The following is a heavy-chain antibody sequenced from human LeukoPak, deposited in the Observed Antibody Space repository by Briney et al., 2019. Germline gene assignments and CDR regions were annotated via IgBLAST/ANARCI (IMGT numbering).Heavy chain of an antibody. V-gene: IGHV1-3*01. CDR2: INPGNGDT. CDR3: ARERWHCRVNCYSVYYYALDV. D-gene: IGHD2-15*01. Sequence: ASVKVSCKGSGYTFTNYAVHWVRQAPGQRLEWLGWINPGNGDTKYSQNFQGRVTVASDTSAATAYVELSSLTSEDTAVYYCARERWHCRVNCYSVYYYALDVWGQGTTVTVSS. CDR1: GYTFTNYA. J-gene: IGHJ6*02.